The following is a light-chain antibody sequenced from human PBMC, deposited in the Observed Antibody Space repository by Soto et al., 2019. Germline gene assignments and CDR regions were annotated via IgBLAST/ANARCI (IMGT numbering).Light chain of an antibody. CDR3: XSYXTSSTYV. J-gene: IGLJ1*01. V-gene: IGLV2-14*01. CDR1: SSDVGGYSY. CDR2: DVS. Sequence: QSVLTQPASVSGSPGQSIAISCTGTSSDVGGYSYVSWYQQQPGEAPKLVISDVSNRPSGVSDRFSGSKSGNTASLTISGLQTEDXADYYCXSYXTSSTYVFGTGTKVTVL.